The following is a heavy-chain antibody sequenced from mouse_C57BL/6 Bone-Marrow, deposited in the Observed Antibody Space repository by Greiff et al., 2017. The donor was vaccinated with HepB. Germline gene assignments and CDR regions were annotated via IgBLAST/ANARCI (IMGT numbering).Heavy chain of an antibody. D-gene: IGHD1-1*01. Sequence: VQLQQSGAELVKPGASVKISCKASGYAFSSYWMNWVKQRPGKGLEWIGQIYPGDGDTNYNGKFKGKATLTADKSSSTAYMQRSSLTSEDSAVYFCLYYYGSSYWYFDVWGTGTTVTVSS. CDR3: LYYYGSSYWYFDV. J-gene: IGHJ1*03. CDR1: GYAFSSYW. V-gene: IGHV1-80*01. CDR2: IYPGDGDT.